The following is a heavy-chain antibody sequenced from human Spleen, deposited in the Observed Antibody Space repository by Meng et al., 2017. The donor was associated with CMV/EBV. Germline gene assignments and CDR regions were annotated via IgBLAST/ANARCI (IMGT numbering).Heavy chain of an antibody. CDR1: GESFRGFY. J-gene: IGHJ6*02. CDR3: ARGKMVYAKRNHYYLMDV. CDR2: IDQSGST. V-gene: IGHV4-34*01. D-gene: IGHD2-8*01. Sequence: GSLRLSCAVYGESFRGFYWNWIRQPPGKGLEWIGEIDQSGSTNYNPSLKSRVSVSVDTSKNHFSLKLTSVTAADTAVYYCARGKMVYAKRNHYYLMDVWGQGTTVTVSS.